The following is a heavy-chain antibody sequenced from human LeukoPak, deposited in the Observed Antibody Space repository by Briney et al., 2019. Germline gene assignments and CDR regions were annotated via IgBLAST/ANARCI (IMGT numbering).Heavy chain of an antibody. V-gene: IGHV4-38-2*02. CDR3: ARDLRYYEPSTGWPFEY. CDR1: GDSISSGYY. CDR2: IYHSGTT. Sequence: SETLSLTCTVSGDSISSGYYWGWSRQSPGKGLEWIGSIYHSGTTYYNPSLNSRVTMSVDKSKNQFSLKLTSVTAADTAVYFCARDLRYYEPSTGWPFEYWGQGTLVTVSS. D-gene: IGHD3-3*01. J-gene: IGHJ4*02.